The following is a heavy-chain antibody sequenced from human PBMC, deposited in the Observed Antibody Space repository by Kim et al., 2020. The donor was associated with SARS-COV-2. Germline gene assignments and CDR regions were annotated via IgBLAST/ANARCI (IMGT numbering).Heavy chain of an antibody. CDR3: ARDGLAYCGGDCYSNY. D-gene: IGHD2-21*02. V-gene: IGHV3-11*05. J-gene: IGHJ4*02. Sequence: SVKGRFTISRDNAKNSLYLQMNSLRAEDTAVYYCARDGLAYCGGDCYSNYWGQGTLVTVSS.